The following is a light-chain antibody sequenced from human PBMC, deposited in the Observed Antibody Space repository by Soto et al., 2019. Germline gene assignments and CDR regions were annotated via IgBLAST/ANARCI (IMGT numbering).Light chain of an antibody. Sequence: IQLTQSPSSLSASVGDRVTITCRASQDISRSLAWYQQRPGRAPRLLIYLASNLQSGVPSRFSGSGSGTDFTLTIGGLQLEDFATYHCQQLYGYPLTFGGGTRVEIK. CDR2: LAS. CDR1: QDISRS. V-gene: IGKV1-9*01. CDR3: QQLYGYPLT. J-gene: IGKJ4*01.